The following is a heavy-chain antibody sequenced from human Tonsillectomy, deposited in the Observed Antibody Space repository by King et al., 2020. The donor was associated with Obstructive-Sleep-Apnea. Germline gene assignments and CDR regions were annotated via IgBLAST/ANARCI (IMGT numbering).Heavy chain of an antibody. CDR3: SSSFLAPKGDYYGGDV. Sequence: DVQLVESGGGLVQPGRSLRLSCTGSGFTFGDYALSWFRQAPGKGLEWVSFIRSKAYSETTQYAASVEGRFIVSRDDSKSIAYLQMNGLKMEDTAVYYCSSSFLAPKGDYYGGDVWGQGTTVTVSS. V-gene: IGHV3-49*03. D-gene: IGHD2/OR15-2a*01. CDR1: GFTFGDYA. CDR2: IRSKAYSETT. J-gene: IGHJ6*02.